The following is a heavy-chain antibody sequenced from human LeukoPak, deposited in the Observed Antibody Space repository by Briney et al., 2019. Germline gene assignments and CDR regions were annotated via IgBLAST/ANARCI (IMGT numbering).Heavy chain of an antibody. D-gene: IGHD3-22*01. CDR2: IYPGDSDT. V-gene: IGHV5-51*01. J-gene: IGHJ1*01. CDR1: KYSFINYW. Sequence: GESLKISCKGSKYSFINYWIGWVRQMPGKGLEWMGIIYPGDSDTKYSPSFQGQVTMSADKSISTAYLQWSSLKASDSAMYYCALYSDSSGYYFQHWGQGTLVTASS. CDR3: ALYSDSSGYYFQH.